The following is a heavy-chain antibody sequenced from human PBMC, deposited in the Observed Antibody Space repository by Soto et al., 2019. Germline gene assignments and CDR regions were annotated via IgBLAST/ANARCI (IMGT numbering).Heavy chain of an antibody. CDR1: DGSISSYY. D-gene: IGHD1-1*01. CDR2: IFYTGST. CDR3: ARHSPFGNNWNYFDY. V-gene: IGHV4-59*08. Sequence: SETLSLTCTVSDGSISSYYWGWIRQPPGKGLERIGYIFYTGSTNYNPSLKSRVTISVDTSKNQFSLKLSSVTAADTAVYYRARHSPFGNNWNYFDYWGQGTLVTVSS. J-gene: IGHJ4*02.